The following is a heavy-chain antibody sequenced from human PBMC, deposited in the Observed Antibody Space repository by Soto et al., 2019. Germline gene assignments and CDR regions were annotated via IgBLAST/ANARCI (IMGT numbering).Heavy chain of an antibody. V-gene: IGHV3-15*01. J-gene: IGHJ6*02. CDR2: IKSKTDGGTT. CDR3: TTDFKNCNYSYYGMDV. Sequence: GGSLRLSCAASGFTFSNAWMSWVRQAPGKGLEWVGRIKSKTDGGTTDYAAPVKGRFTIARDDSKNTLYLQMNSLKTEDTAVYYCTTDFKNCNYSYYGMDVWGQGTTVTVSS. D-gene: IGHD1-1*01. CDR1: GFTFSNAW.